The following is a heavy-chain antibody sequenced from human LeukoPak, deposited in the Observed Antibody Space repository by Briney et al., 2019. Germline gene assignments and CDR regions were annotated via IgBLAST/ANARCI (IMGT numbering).Heavy chain of an antibody. CDR3: AKDREGSGYPGAFDI. V-gene: IGHV3-23*01. D-gene: IGHD3-22*01. J-gene: IGHJ3*02. CDR1: GFTFSSYA. Sequence: GASLRLSCAASGFTFSSYAMSWVRQAPGKGLEWVSGISGSGGSTCYADSVKGRFTISRDNSKNTLYLQMNSLRAEDTAVYYCAKDREGSGYPGAFDIWGQGTMVTVSS. CDR2: ISGSGGST.